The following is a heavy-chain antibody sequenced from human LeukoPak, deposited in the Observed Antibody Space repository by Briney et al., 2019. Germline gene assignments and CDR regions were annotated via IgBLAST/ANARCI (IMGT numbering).Heavy chain of an antibody. Sequence: SETLSLTCTVSGYSISSGYYWGWIRQPPGEGLEWIGRIYHSGSTYYNPSLKSRVTISVDTSKNQFSLKLSSVTAADTAVYYCASWIDYWGQGTLVTVSS. CDR3: ASWIDY. V-gene: IGHV4-38-2*02. J-gene: IGHJ4*02. CDR2: IYHSGST. CDR1: GYSISSGYY. D-gene: IGHD1-1*01.